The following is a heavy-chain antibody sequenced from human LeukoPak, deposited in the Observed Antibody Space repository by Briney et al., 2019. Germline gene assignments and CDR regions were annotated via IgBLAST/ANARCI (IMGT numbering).Heavy chain of an antibody. J-gene: IGHJ3*02. CDR3: ARNRPSFDI. Sequence: SETLSLTCSVSGVSISNFYWSWIRQPAGKGLEWIGRIYSTGSTNYNPSLESRVTMSVDTSKNQFSLKLNSVTAADTAVYYCARNRPSFDIWGQGTMVTVSS. CDR1: GVSISNFY. D-gene: IGHD1-14*01. V-gene: IGHV4-4*07. CDR2: IYSTGST.